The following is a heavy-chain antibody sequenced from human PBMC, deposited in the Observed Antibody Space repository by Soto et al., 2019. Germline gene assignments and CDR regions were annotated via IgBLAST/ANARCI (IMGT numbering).Heavy chain of an antibody. CDR2: IYYSGST. V-gene: IGHV4-59*01. J-gene: IGHJ6*04. D-gene: IGHD3-3*01. CDR3: VRNYPTHRYYDHERDV. CDR1: GGSISSYY. Sequence: PSETLSLTCTVSGGSISSYYWSWIRQPPGKGLEWIGYIYYSGSTNYNPSLKSRVTISVDTSKNQFSLKLSSVTAADTAVYCCVRNYPTHRYYDHERDVWGSGDPVTGSS.